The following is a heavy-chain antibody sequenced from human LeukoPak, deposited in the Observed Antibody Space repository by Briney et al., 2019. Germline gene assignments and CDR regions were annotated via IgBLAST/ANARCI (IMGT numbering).Heavy chain of an antibody. CDR1: GFTFSSYE. Sequence: GGSLRLSCAASGFTFSSYEMNWVRQAPGKGLEWVSYISSSGSTIYYADSVKGRFTISRDNAKNSLYLQMNSLRAEDTAVYYCARFAYDILTGYLNWFDPWGQGTLVTVSS. CDR2: ISSSGSTI. J-gene: IGHJ5*02. CDR3: ARFAYDILTGYLNWFDP. D-gene: IGHD3-9*01. V-gene: IGHV3-48*03.